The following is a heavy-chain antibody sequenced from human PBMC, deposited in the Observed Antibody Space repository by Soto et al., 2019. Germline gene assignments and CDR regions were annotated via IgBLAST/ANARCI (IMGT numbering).Heavy chain of an antibody. V-gene: IGHV1-3*05. CDR1: GYTFTSYA. J-gene: IGHJ4*02. CDR2: INAGNGNT. CDR3: ARGYSSSWFFDY. D-gene: IGHD6-13*01. Sequence: QVQLVQSGAEEKKPGASVKVSRKASGYTFTSYAMHWVRQAPGQRLEWMGWINAGNGNTKYSQKFQGRVTITRDTSASTAYMELSSLRSEDTAVYYCARGYSSSWFFDYWGQGTLVTVSS.